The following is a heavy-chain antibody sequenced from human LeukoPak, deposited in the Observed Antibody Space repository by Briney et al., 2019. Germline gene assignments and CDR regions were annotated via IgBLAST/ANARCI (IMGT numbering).Heavy chain of an antibody. V-gene: IGHV3-21*01. J-gene: IGHJ4*02. CDR1: RFTFSRYS. Sequence: GGSLRLSCAASRFTFSRYSMTWVRQAPGKGLGWVSSISSSTSYIYYADSVKGRFTIARDSAKHSLYLQMNSLRAEDTAVYYCARNDDSSAYLDYWGQGTLVTVSS. D-gene: IGHD3-22*01. CDR3: ARNDDSSAYLDY. CDR2: ISSSTSYI.